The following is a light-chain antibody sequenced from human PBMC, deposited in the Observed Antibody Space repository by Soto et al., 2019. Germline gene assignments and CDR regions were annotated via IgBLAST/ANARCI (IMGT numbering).Light chain of an antibody. CDR3: QQSYNSLT. J-gene: IGKJ3*01. CDR2: TAS. Sequence: DIQMTQSPSSLSASVGDRVTITCRASQSISSNLNWYQQKPGKAPKLLIYTASNLHSGVPSRFSGGGSGTDFNLTIRSLQPEDFATYYCQQSYNSLTFGPGTNVEI. V-gene: IGKV1-39*01. CDR1: QSISSN.